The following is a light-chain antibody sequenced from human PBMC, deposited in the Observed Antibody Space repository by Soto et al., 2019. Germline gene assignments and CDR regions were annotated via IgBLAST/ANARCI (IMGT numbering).Light chain of an antibody. V-gene: IGKV3D-7*01. Sequence: PVERVALSCSSSQSVSSSYLTWYQQKPGQSPRLLIYGASTRATSIPARFSGSGSGTDFTLTISSLQPEDFAVYYCQQDYNLPPTFGQGTKVDIK. CDR1: QSVSSSY. CDR3: QQDYNLPPT. CDR2: GAS. J-gene: IGKJ1*01.